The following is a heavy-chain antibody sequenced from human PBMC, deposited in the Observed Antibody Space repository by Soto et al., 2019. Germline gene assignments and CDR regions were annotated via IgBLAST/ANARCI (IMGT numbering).Heavy chain of an antibody. CDR1: GFIFSDYG. CDR2: TWFDGSVE. CDR3: ARGAAHIDSSGNFDY. V-gene: IGHV3-33*01. D-gene: IGHD6-19*01. Sequence: QVRLVESGGGVVPPGRSLRLSCVASGFIFSDYGLNWVRQAPGKGLEWVAITWFDGSVEFYADSVKGRFTISRDNSKNTVYLQMNSLRDDDTAMYFCARGAAHIDSSGNFDYWGQGTQVTVSS. J-gene: IGHJ4*02.